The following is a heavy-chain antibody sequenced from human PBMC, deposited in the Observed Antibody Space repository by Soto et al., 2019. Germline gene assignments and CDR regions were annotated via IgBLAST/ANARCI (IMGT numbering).Heavy chain of an antibody. V-gene: IGHV5-51*01. CDR1: GYSFTIYW. J-gene: IGHJ6*02. Sequence: GESLKISCQGSGYSFTIYWIGWVRQMPGKGLEWMGIIYPGDSDTRYSPSFQGQVTISADKYISTAYQQWSSLKASDAAMYYCARQERTGGMDVGGQGTTVTVSS. CDR3: ARQERTGGMDV. CDR2: IYPGDSDT.